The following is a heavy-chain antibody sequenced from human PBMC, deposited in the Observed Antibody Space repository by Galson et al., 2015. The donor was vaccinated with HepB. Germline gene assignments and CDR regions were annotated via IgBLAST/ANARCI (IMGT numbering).Heavy chain of an antibody. CDR2: INADNGNT. CDR1: GYTFINYN. Sequence: SVKVSCKASGYTFINYNMHWVRQAPGQRLEWMGLINADNGNTEYSQKFQGRVTMTRDTSISTAYMELSRLRSDDTAVYYCARARANVVPAAKSETRYNWFDPWGQGTLVTVSS. J-gene: IGHJ5*02. V-gene: IGHV1-3*01. D-gene: IGHD2-2*01. CDR3: ARARANVVPAAKSETRYNWFDP.